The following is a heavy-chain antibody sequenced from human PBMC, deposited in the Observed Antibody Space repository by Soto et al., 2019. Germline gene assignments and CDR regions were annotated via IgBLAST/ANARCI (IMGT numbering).Heavy chain of an antibody. CDR2: ISSSSSYI. J-gene: IGHJ3*02. Sequence: GGSLRLSCAASGFTFSSYSMNWVRQAPGKGLEWVSSISSSSSYIYYADSVKGRFTISRDNAKNSLYLQMNSLRAEDTAVYYCARGLTIFGVEYDAFDIWGQGTMVTVSS. D-gene: IGHD3-3*01. CDR3: ARGLTIFGVEYDAFDI. CDR1: GFTFSSYS. V-gene: IGHV3-21*01.